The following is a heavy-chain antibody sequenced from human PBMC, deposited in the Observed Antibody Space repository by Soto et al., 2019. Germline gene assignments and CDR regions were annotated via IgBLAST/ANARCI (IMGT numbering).Heavy chain of an antibody. D-gene: IGHD1-20*01. Sequence: SKNPSLTCPDTGDSISSSLWSWNRQPPGKGLEWIGYIYYSGITNYNPSLKSRVTISVDTSKNQFSLKLSSVTAADTAVYYCARYKSNYYYGMDVWGQGTTVTVS. CDR1: GDSISSSL. CDR2: IYYSGIT. CDR3: ARYKSNYYYGMDV. J-gene: IGHJ6*02. V-gene: IGHV4-59*01.